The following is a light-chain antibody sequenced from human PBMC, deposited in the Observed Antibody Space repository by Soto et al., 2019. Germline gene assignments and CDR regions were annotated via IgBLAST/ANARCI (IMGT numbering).Light chain of an antibody. CDR3: QQSYSTPRT. J-gene: IGKJ1*01. CDR2: DAS. CDR1: QSIATY. V-gene: IGKV1-39*01. Sequence: DIEMTQSPSSLSVSVGDSVTINCRTSQSIATYLNWYQQKPGKAPKLLIYDASSLQSGVPSRFSGSGSGTDFTLTISSLQPEDFATYYCQQSYSTPRTFGQGTKVDIK.